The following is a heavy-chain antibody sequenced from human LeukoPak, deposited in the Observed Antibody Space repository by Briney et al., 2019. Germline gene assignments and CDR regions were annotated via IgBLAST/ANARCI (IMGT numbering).Heavy chain of an antibody. D-gene: IGHD3-16*01. J-gene: IGHJ4*02. CDR1: GGSINSYY. V-gene: IGHV4-59*01. CDR2: IYYTGST. Sequence: PSETLSLTCTVFGGSINSYYWSWIGQPPGKGLEWIGYIYYTGSTNYNPSLKSRVTISLDTFKKQFSLKLSSVTAADTAVYYCATYVWARHFDYWGRGTLVTVSS. CDR3: ATYVWARHFDY.